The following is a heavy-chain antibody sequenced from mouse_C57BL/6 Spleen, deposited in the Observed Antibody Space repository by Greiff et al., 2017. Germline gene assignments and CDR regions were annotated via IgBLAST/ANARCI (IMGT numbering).Heavy chain of an antibody. Sequence: VQLQQPGAELVRPGSSVKLSCKASGYTFTSYWMHCVKPRPIQGLEWIGNIDPSDSETHYNQKFKDKATLTVDKSSSTAYMQLSSLTSEDSAVYYCARTPTAQATFAMDYWGQGTSVTVSS. J-gene: IGHJ4*01. CDR2: IDPSDSET. CDR1: GYTFTSYW. D-gene: IGHD3-2*02. V-gene: IGHV1-52*01. CDR3: ARTPTAQATFAMDY.